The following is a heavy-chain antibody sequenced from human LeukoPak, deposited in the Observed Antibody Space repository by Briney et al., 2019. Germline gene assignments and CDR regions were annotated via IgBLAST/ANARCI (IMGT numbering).Heavy chain of an antibody. J-gene: IGHJ6*03. Sequence: GGSLRLSCAASGFTFSDYYMSWIRQAPGKGLEWVSNISSSGSNIYYADSVKGRFTISRDNAKNSLYLQMNSLRAEDTAIYYCARAMDYYYYYYRDVWGKGTTVTVSS. CDR1: GFTFSDYY. D-gene: IGHD3-10*01. CDR3: ARAMDYYYYYYRDV. V-gene: IGHV3-11*04. CDR2: ISSSGSNI.